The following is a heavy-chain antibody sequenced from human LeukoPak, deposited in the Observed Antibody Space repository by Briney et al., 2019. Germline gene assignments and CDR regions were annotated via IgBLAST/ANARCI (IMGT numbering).Heavy chain of an antibody. CDR2: IYHSGST. J-gene: IGHJ4*02. V-gene: IGHV4-4*02. D-gene: IGHD2-2*01. CDR3: ARVLGYCSSTSCQTAPFDY. Sequence: SGTLSLTCGVSGGSISNDNWWTWVRQPPGRGLEWIGKIYHSGSTNYNPSLKSRVTISLDKSKNQFSLKLGSVTAADTAVDYCARVLGYCSSTSCQTAPFDYWGQGTLVTVSS. CDR1: GGSISNDNW.